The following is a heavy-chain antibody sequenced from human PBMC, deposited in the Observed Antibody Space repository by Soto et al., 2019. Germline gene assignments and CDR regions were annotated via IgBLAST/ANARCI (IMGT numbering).Heavy chain of an antibody. Sequence: QTLSLTCAISGDSVSSNSAAWNWIRQSPSRGLEWLGRTYYRSKWYNDYAVSVKSRITINPDTSKNQFSLQLNSVTPEDTAVYYCARDRGGLDDFWSGYYLDYWGQGTQVTVSS. V-gene: IGHV6-1*01. CDR1: GDSVSSNSAA. CDR3: ARDRGGLDDFWSGYYLDY. D-gene: IGHD3-3*01. J-gene: IGHJ4*02. CDR2: TYYRSKWYN.